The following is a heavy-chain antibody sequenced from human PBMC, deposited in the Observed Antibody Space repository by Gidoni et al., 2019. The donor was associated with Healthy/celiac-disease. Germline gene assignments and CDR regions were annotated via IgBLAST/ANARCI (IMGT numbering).Heavy chain of an antibody. CDR1: GFTFRSYA. CDR2: ISSKGGST. D-gene: IGHD1-26*01. V-gene: IGHV3-64D*06. CDR3: VRSVGASPWDAFDI. Sequence: EVQLVESGGGLVQLGVSLTLSCSASGFTFRSYAMHLVRQAPGKGLEYGSEISSKGGSTYYEEAVKGRFNISRDKSKNTLYIQMSSLRAGDTAVYYCVRSVGASPWDAFDIWGQGTMVTVSS. J-gene: IGHJ3*02.